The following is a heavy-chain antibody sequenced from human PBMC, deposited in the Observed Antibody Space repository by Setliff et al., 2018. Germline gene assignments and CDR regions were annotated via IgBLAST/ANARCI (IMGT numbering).Heavy chain of an antibody. D-gene: IGHD3-22*01. Sequence: GGSLRLSCAASGFTFSSYWMHWVRQAPGRGLEWVSLIYTGGSTHYADSVKGRFTISRDSSKNTLYLQMNNLRAEDTATYYCVKGSGFYDYWGQGAPVTVSS. CDR3: VKGSGFYDY. CDR1: GFTFSSYW. J-gene: IGHJ4*02. V-gene: IGHV3-53*01. CDR2: IYTGGST.